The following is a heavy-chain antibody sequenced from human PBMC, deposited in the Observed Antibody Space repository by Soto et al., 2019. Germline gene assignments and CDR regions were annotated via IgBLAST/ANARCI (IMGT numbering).Heavy chain of an antibody. J-gene: IGHJ5*02. CDR1: GGSISSYY. CDR2: INTNEFT. V-gene: IGHV4-4*07. Sequence: SETLSLTCTVSGGSISSYYWSWIRQPAGKGLEWIGRINTNEFTNYDPSLRSRVTMSVDTSKNQVSLKLKSVTAADTAVYYCARVQSKYGYRFDPWGQGTLVTVSS. D-gene: IGHD5-18*01. CDR3: ARVQSKYGYRFDP.